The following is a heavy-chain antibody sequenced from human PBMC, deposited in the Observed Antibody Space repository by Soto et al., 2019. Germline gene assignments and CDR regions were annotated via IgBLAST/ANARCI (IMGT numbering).Heavy chain of an antibody. V-gene: IGHV1-18*01. CDR2: ISAYNGNT. Sequence: QVQLVQSGAEVKKPGASVKVSCKASGYTFTSYGISWVRQAPGQGLEWMGWISAYNGNTNYAQRLQGRVTMTTDTSTSTDYMELRSLRSDDTSVYFCAREKADPLGDYYYGMDVWGQVTTVTVSS. CDR1: GYTFTSYG. D-gene: IGHD3-10*01. CDR3: AREKADPLGDYYYGMDV. J-gene: IGHJ6*02.